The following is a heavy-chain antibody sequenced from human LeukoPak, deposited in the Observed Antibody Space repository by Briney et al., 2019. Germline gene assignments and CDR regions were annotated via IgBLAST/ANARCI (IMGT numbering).Heavy chain of an antibody. V-gene: IGHV3-48*04. J-gene: IGHJ4*02. D-gene: IGHD3-9*01. Sequence: GGSLRLSCEASGFTFSSYSMNWVRQAPGKGLEWVSYIHGSSSPVDYADSVKGRFTMSRDNTKNSVYLQMNSLRAEDTAVYYCARDLDWAFDYWGQGILVTVSS. CDR3: ARDLDWAFDY. CDR2: IHGSSSPV. CDR1: GFTFSSYS.